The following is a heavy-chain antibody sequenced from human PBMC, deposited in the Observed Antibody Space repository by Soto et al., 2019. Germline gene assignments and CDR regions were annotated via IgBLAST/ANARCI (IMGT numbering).Heavy chain of an antibody. Sequence: ASVKVSCKASGGTFSSYAISWVRQAPGQGLEWMGRTSAYTGYAHYAQKLQGRVSMTTDTSTSTAYMELRSLRSDDTAVYYCARDQGEGSSSWFYNFDYWGQGTLVTVSS. CDR2: TSAYTGYA. CDR3: ARDQGEGSSSWFYNFDY. V-gene: IGHV1-18*01. CDR1: GGTFSSYA. J-gene: IGHJ4*02. D-gene: IGHD6-13*01.